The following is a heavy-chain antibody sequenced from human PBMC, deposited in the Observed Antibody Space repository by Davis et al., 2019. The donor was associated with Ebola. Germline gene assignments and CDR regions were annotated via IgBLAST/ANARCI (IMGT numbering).Heavy chain of an antibody. CDR2: ISAYNGNT. CDR3: ARDYWGTSSSFNWFDP. Sequence: AASVQVSCKASGYTFTSYGISWVRQAPGQGLEWMGWISAYNGNTNYAQKLQGRVTMTTDTSTSTAYMELRSLRSDDTAVYYCARDYWGTSSSFNWFDPWGQGTLVTVSS. V-gene: IGHV1-18*01. J-gene: IGHJ5*02. CDR1: GYTFTSYG. D-gene: IGHD6-6*01.